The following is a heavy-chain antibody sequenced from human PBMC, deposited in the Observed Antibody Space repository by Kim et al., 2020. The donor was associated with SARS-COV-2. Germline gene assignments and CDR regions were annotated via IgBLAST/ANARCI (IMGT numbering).Heavy chain of an antibody. Sequence: ASVKVSCKASAYTFTYYGITWVRQAPGQGLEWMGWISTHNGNTNYAQKVQGRVTMTTDTSTSTAYMELRRLRSDDTAVYYCARDWGRDIRGLVYVWGQGTTVTVSS. CDR3: ARDWGRDIRGLVYV. J-gene: IGHJ6*02. CDR2: ISTHNGNT. V-gene: IGHV1-18*01. CDR1: AYTFTYYG. D-gene: IGHD3-10*01.